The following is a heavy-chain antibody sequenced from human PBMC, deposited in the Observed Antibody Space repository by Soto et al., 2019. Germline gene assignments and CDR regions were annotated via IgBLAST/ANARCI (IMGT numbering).Heavy chain of an antibody. CDR2: ISAYNGNT. Sequence: RASVKVSCKASGYTFTSYGISWVRQAPGQGLEWMGWISAYNGNTNYAQKLQGRVTMTTDTSTSTAYMELRSLRSDDTAVYYCARAGPYDYVWGSYRPRGYFDYWGQGTLVTVSS. V-gene: IGHV1-18*04. J-gene: IGHJ4*02. CDR1: GYTFTSYG. D-gene: IGHD3-16*02. CDR3: ARAGPYDYVWGSYRPRGYFDY.